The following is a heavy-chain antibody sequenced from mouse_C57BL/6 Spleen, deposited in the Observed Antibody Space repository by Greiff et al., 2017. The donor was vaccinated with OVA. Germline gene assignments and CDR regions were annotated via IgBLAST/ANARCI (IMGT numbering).Heavy chain of an antibody. Sequence: QVQLQQPGAELVKPGASVKMSCKASGYTFTSYWITWVKQRPGQGLEWIGAIYPGSGSTNYNEKFKSKATLTVDTSSSTAYMQLSSLTSEDSAVYYCARYYGSSYRFAYWGKGTLVTVSA. CDR2: IYPGSGST. CDR3: ARYYGSSYRFAY. V-gene: IGHV1-55*01. CDR1: GYTFTSYW. D-gene: IGHD1-1*01. J-gene: IGHJ3*01.